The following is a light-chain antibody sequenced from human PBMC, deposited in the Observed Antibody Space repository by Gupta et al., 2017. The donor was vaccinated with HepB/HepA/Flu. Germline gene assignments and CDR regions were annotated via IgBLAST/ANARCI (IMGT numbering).Light chain of an antibody. V-gene: IGKV3-15*01. Sequence: IVMTQSPATLSVSPGERATLSCRARQSVSISFAWYQQNLGQAPRLLIYGASTRATGIPARFSGSGSGTEFTLIISSLQSEDSAVDYCQQYNNGPPWTFGQGTKVEIK. J-gene: IGKJ1*01. CDR2: GAS. CDR3: QQYNNGPPWT. CDR1: QSVSIS.